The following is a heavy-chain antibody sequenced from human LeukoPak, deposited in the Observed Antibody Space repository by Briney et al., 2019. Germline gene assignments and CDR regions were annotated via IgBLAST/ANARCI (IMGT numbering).Heavy chain of an antibody. V-gene: IGHV1-8*01. J-gene: IGHJ6*02. CDR2: MNPHSGKT. CDR3: ARGRTQMAAVLGH. D-gene: IGHD5-24*01. Sequence: GASVKVSCKASGYNVIAFDIHWVRQATGQGLEWMGWMNPHSGKTAYAQKFQGRVTMTRDISINTAYMKLSGLRSENTAVYYCARGRTQMAAVLGHWGQGTTVTVSS. CDR1: GYNVIAFD.